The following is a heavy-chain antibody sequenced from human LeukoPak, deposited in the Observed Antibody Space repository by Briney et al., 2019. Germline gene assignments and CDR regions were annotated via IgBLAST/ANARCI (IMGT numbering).Heavy chain of an antibody. CDR1: GYSISSGYY. CDR2: IYHSGST. CDR3: ARRCRDKARLGYYYYYMDV. Sequence: KPSETLSLTCAVSGYSISSGYYWGWIRQPPGKGLEWIGIIYHSGSTYYNPSLKSRVTISVDTSKNQFSLKLSSVTAADTAVYYCARRCRDKARLGYYYYYMDVWGKGTTVTVSS. D-gene: IGHD6-19*01. J-gene: IGHJ6*03. V-gene: IGHV4-38-2*01.